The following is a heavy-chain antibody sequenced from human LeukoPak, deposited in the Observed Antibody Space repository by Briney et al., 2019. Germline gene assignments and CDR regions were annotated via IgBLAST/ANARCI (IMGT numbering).Heavy chain of an antibody. CDR1: GGTFSSYA. J-gene: IGHJ6*03. CDR3: ASHHYYYYYMDV. V-gene: IGHV1-69*05. Sequence: ASVKVSCKASGGTFSSYAISLVRQAPGQGLEWMGRIIPIFGTANYAQKFQGRVTITTDESTSTAYMELSRLRSEDTAVYYCASHHYYYYYMDVWGKGTTVTVSS. CDR2: IIPIFGTA.